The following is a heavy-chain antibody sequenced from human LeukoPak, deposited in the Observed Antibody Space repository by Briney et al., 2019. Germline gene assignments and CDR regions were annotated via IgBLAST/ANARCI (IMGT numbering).Heavy chain of an antibody. Sequence: GESLRISCKGSGYSFTSYWISWVRQMPGKGLEWMGRIDPSDSYTNYNPSFQGHVTISADKSISTAYLQWSSLKASDTAMYYCARLVGGLAAAVGYYYYGMDVWGQGTTVTVSS. J-gene: IGHJ6*02. CDR3: ARLVGGLAAAVGYYYYGMDV. CDR1: GYSFTSYW. D-gene: IGHD6-13*01. V-gene: IGHV5-10-1*01. CDR2: IDPSDSYT.